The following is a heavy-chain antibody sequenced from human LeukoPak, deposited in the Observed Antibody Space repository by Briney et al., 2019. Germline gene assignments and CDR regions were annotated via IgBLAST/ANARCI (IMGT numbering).Heavy chain of an antibody. V-gene: IGHV4-34*01. Sequence: SETLSLTCAVYGGSFSGYYWSWIRQPPGKGLEWIWEINHSGSTNYNPSLKSRVTISVDTSKNQFSLKLSSVTAADTAVYYCARVSDSSGYYLFDYWGQGTLVTVSS. CDR1: GGSFSGYY. CDR3: ARVSDSSGYYLFDY. D-gene: IGHD3-22*01. CDR2: INHSGST. J-gene: IGHJ4*02.